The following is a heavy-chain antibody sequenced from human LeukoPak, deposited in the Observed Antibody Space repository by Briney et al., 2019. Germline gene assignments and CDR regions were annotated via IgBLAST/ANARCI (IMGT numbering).Heavy chain of an antibody. Sequence: KASETLSLTCTVSGGSISSYYWSWIRQPPGKGLEWIGYIYYSWSTNYNPSLKSRVTISVDTSKNQFSLKLSSVTAADTAVYYCAREYRYYGSGSREINWFDPWGQGTLVTVSS. CDR1: GGSISSYY. V-gene: IGHV4-59*01. J-gene: IGHJ5*02. CDR3: AREYRYYGSGSREINWFDP. CDR2: IYYSWST. D-gene: IGHD3-10*01.